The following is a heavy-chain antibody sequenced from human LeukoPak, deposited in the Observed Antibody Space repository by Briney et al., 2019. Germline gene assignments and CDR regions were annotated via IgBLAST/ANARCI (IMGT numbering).Heavy chain of an antibody. V-gene: IGHV3-48*02. J-gene: IGHJ4*02. D-gene: IGHD4-23*01. CDR3: ARHDYGGNSGDS. CDR1: GFTVSSYG. Sequence: GGSLRLSYASSGFTVSSYGMNWVRQAPGKGLEWVSYIGTSSSTIYYADSVKGRFTISRDNAKNSLYLQMNSLRDEDTAVYYCARHDYGGNSGDSWGQGTLVTISS. CDR2: IGTSSSTI.